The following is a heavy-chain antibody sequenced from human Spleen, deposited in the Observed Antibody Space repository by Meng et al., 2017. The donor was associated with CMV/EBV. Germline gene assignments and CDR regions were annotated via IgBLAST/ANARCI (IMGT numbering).Heavy chain of an antibody. CDR1: GYSFISHW. V-gene: IGHV5-51*01. J-gene: IGHJ4*02. CDR2: IYPGDSDT. Sequence: GESLKISCQVSGYSFISHWIGWVRQMPGKGLEWMGIIYPGDSDTRYSPSFQGQVTISADKSISTAYLQWSSLKASDTAMYYCARSAHYYGSGSYYKDYWGQGTLVTVSS. CDR3: ARSAHYYGSGSYYKDY. D-gene: IGHD3-10*01.